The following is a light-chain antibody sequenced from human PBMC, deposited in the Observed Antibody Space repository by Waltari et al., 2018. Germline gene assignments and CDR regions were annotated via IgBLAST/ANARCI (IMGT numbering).Light chain of an antibody. V-gene: IGLV2-23*02. CDR3: CSYAGSSTVV. CDR2: DVS. J-gene: IGLJ2*01. Sequence: QSALTQPASVSGSPGQSITIPCPGTSSDVGGYNYVPWYQQHPGKAPKLMIYDVSKRPSGVSNRFSGSKSGNTASLTISGLQAEDEADYYCCSYAGSSTVVFGGGTKLTVL. CDR1: SSDVGGYNY.